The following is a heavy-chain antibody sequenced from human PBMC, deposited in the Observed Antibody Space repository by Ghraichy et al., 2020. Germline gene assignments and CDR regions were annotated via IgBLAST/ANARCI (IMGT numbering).Heavy chain of an antibody. V-gene: IGHV4-38-2*02. CDR1: GYSISSGYF. CDR2: ISHRGSA. CDR3: ARGGTPAYKYYFGLDV. Sequence: QTLSLPCTVSGYSISSGYFWGWIRQSPGRGLQWIGSISHRGSAYYSLSLGYRVTISRDTSKNQFSLQLSSVTAADTAVYYCARGGTPAYKYYFGLDVWGQGITVTVS. J-gene: IGHJ6*02. D-gene: IGHD5-24*01.